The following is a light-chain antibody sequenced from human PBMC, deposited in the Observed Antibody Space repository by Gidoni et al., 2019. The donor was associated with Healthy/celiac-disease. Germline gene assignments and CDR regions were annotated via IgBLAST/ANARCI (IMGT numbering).Light chain of an antibody. J-gene: IGKJ4*01. V-gene: IGKV3-20*01. Sequence: EIVFTQSPGTLSLSPGERATLSCRASQSVSSSYLAWSQQKPGQAPRLRIYGASSRATGIPDRFSGSGSGTDFTLTISRLEPEDFAVYYCQQYGSSPPLTFGGGTKVEIK. CDR2: GAS. CDR3: QQYGSSPPLT. CDR1: QSVSSSY.